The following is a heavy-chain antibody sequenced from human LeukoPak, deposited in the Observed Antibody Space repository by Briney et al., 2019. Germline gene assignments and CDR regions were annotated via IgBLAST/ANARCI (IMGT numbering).Heavy chain of an antibody. D-gene: IGHD2-15*01. Sequence: GGSLRLSCTASGFTFSSYEMDWVRQAPGKGLEWVSYISATGGTMYYADSVKGRFTISRDNAKNSLYLQMNSLRAEDTAVYYCARDVGRVVDEIDYWGRGTLVTVSS. V-gene: IGHV3-48*03. CDR1: GFTFSSYE. CDR3: ARDVGRVVDEIDY. CDR2: ISATGGTM. J-gene: IGHJ4*02.